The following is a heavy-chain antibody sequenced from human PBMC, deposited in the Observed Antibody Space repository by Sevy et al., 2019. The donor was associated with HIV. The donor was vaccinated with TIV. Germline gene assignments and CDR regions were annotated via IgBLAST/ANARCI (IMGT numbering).Heavy chain of an antibody. CDR1: GGSMSDDY. Sequence: SENLSLTCTVSGGSMSDDYSTWIRQPPGKGLEWIGNIYYSGSTNYNASLKSRVTISIDSSKNQFSLKLSSVTAAETAVYYCARSLRYFGFIDLWGQGTMVTVSS. V-gene: IGHV4-59*01. J-gene: IGHJ3*01. CDR3: ARSLRYFGFIDL. CDR2: IYYSGST. D-gene: IGHD3-9*01.